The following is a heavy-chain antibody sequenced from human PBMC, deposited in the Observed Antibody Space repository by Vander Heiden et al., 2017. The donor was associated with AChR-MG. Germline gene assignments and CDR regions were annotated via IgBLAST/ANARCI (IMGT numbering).Heavy chain of an antibody. Sequence: EVQLVESGGGLVKPGGSLRLSWAASGFTFSSYSLNWVRQAPGKGLEWVSSISSSSSYIYYADSVKGRFTISRDNAKNSLYLQMNSLRAEDTAVYYCARDLSSWSGYYSGEAGMDVWGQGTTVTVSS. J-gene: IGHJ6*02. D-gene: IGHD3-3*01. V-gene: IGHV3-21*01. CDR1: GFTFSSYS. CDR2: ISSSSSYI. CDR3: ARDLSSWSGYYSGEAGMDV.